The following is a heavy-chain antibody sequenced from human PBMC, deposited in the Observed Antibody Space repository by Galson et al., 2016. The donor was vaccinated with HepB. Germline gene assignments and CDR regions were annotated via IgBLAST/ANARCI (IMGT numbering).Heavy chain of an antibody. J-gene: IGHJ6*02. CDR2: ISWDGRSP. Sequence: SLRLSCAASGFTFDDYTMHWVRQAPGKGLEWLALISWDGRSPDYADSVRGRFTISRDNRQNILYLEMNSLTMEDTALYYCGKDWGPLWEISGKGMDVWGQGTTVIVSS. V-gene: IGHV3-43*01. CDR3: GKDWGPLWEISGKGMDV. CDR1: GFTFDDYT. D-gene: IGHD3-10*01.